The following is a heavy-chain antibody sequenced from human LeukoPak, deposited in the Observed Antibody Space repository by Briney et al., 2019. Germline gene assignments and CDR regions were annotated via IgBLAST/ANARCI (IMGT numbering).Heavy chain of an antibody. Sequence: SETLSLTCTVSGGSVTSGNYYWSWIRQPAGKGLEWIGRIFTTGSTTYSPSLKSRVTISLGTSKNQFSLKLSSVTAADTAVYYCARDGGSYHGLDSWGQGTLVTVSS. CDR3: ARDGGSYHGLDS. V-gene: IGHV4-61*02. D-gene: IGHD1-26*01. CDR2: IFTTGST. CDR1: GGSVTSGNYY. J-gene: IGHJ4*02.